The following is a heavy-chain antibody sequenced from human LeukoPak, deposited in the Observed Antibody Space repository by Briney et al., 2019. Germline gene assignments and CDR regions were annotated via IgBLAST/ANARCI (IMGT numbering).Heavy chain of an antibody. CDR3: ARVLWFGDLNWFDP. V-gene: IGHV4-39*07. J-gene: IGHJ5*02. Sequence: SGTLSLTCTVSGGSISSSSYYWGWIRQPPGKGLEWIGSIYYSGSTYYNPSLKSRVTISVDTSKNQFSLKLSSVTAADTAVYYCARVLWFGDLNWFDPWGQGTLVTVSS. D-gene: IGHD3-10*01. CDR2: IYYSGST. CDR1: GGSISSSSYY.